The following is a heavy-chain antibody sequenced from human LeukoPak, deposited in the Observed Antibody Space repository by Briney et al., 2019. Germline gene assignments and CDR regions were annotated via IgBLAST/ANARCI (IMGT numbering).Heavy chain of an antibody. J-gene: IGHJ4*02. V-gene: IGHV3-23*01. CDR2: ISVSDDST. CDR3: ARDRYCFSTNCPYDF. Sequence: PGGSLRLSCAASGFTFSDYYMNWVRQSPGKGLERVSGISVSDDSTYYADSVKGRFTISRDKSNNMLHLQMNSLRAEDTAVYYCARDRYCFSTNCPYDFWRQGTPVTVSS. D-gene: IGHD2-2*01. CDR1: GFTFSDYY.